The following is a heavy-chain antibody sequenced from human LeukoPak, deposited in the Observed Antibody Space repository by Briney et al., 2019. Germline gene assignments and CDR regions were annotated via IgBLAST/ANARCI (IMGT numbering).Heavy chain of an antibody. V-gene: IGHV4-34*01. CDR1: GGYFSGYY. CDR3: ARGMVEDGSSWYDY. D-gene: IGHD6-13*01. Sequence: SETLSLTCAVYGGYFSGYYWTWIRQPPGKGLEWIGEINHSGSTKYNSSVKSRVTISVDTSKKEFFLELSSVTAADTAMYYCARGMVEDGSSWYDYWGQGTLVTVSS. CDR2: INHSGST. J-gene: IGHJ4*02.